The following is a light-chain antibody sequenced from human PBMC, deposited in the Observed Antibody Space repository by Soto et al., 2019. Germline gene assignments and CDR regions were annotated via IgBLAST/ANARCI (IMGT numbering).Light chain of an antibody. CDR3: QQYNNWPLT. J-gene: IGKJ4*01. CDR1: QSVSSN. V-gene: IGKV3-15*01. Sequence: IVLTQSACTLSLSPGERATLSCRASQSVSSNLAWYQQKPGQAPRLLIYGASTRATGIPARFSGSGSGTEFTLTISSLQSEDFAVYYCQQYNNWPLTFGGGTKVDIK. CDR2: GAS.